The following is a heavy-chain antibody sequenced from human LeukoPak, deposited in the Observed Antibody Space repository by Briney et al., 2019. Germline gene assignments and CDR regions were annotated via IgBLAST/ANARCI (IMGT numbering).Heavy chain of an antibody. CDR1: GFTFSSYA. CDR2: ISGSGGST. Sequence: GGSLRLSCAASGFTFSSYAMSWVRQAPGKGLEWVSAISGSGGSTYYADSVKGRSTISRDNSKNTLYLQMNSLRAEDTAVYYCAKDSSRGYEGYFDYWGQGTLVTVSS. CDR3: AKDSSRGYEGYFDY. D-gene: IGHD5-12*01. V-gene: IGHV3-23*01. J-gene: IGHJ4*02.